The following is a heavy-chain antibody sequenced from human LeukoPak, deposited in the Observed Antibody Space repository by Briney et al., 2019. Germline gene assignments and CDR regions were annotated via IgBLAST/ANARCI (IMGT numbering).Heavy chain of an antibody. Sequence: SETLSLTCTVSGGSISSSSYYWGWIRQPPGKGLEWVGTIYYSGSTNYNPSLKSRVTISVDTSKNEFSLNLSSVTAADTAVYYCARGYYGSGSYYKGNYFDYWGRGTLVTVSS. CDR2: IYYSGST. V-gene: IGHV4-39*07. CDR3: ARGYYGSGSYYKGNYFDY. J-gene: IGHJ4*02. CDR1: GGSISSSSYY. D-gene: IGHD3-10*01.